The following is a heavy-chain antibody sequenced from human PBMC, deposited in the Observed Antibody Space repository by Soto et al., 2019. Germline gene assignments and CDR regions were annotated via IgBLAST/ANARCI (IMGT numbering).Heavy chain of an antibody. V-gene: IGHV3-66*04. Sequence: PGGSLRLSCAASGFTVSSNYMSWVRQAPGKGLEWVSVIYSGGSTYYADSVKGRFTISRDNSKNTLYLQMNSLRAEDTAVYYCARPPGIAVAGTGNSGYWGQGTLVTVSS. CDR1: GFTVSSNY. J-gene: IGHJ4*02. CDR3: ARPPGIAVAGTGNSGY. CDR2: IYSGGST. D-gene: IGHD6-19*01.